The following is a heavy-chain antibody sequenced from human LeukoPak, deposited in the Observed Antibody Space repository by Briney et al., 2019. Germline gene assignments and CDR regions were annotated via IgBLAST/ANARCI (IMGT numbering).Heavy chain of an antibody. CDR1: GGSISGGGYS. CDR3: ARYSTTWPYWYFDL. D-gene: IGHD6-13*01. J-gene: IGHJ2*01. V-gene: IGHV4-30-2*01. Sequence: PSETLSLTCAVSGGSISGGGYSWSWIRQPPGKGLEWIGYISHSGSTYYSPSLKSRVTISVDKSKNQFSLEMTSVTAADTAVYYCARYSTTWPYWYFDLWGRGTLVTVSS. CDR2: ISHSGST.